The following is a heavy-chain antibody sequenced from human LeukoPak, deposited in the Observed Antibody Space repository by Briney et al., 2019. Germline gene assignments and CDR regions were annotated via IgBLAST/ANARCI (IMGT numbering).Heavy chain of an antibody. D-gene: IGHD6-19*01. J-gene: IGHJ4*02. CDR2: VNEDGSRK. CDR1: GFTFSSNA. V-gene: IGHV3-7*01. CDR3: ARTVAGHPHDYFDS. Sequence: GGSLRPSCAASGFTFSSNAMSWVRQAPGKGPERVAHVNEDGSRKYFVDSVRGRFSISRDNTENSLYLHMSSLRVEDTAVYYCARTVAGHPHDYFDSWGQGTLVTVSS.